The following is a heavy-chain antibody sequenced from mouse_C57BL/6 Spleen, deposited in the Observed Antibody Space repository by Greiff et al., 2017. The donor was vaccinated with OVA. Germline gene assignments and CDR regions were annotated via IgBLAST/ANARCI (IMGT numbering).Heavy chain of an antibody. Sequence: DVQLQESGPGLVKPSQSLSLTCSVTGYSITSGYYWNWIRQFPGNKLEWMGYISYDGSNNYNPSLKNRISITRDTSKNQFFLKLNSVTTEDTATYYCARGNYGSSPYYWGQGTTLTVSS. V-gene: IGHV3-6*01. CDR1: GYSITSGYY. CDR3: ARGNYGSSPYY. J-gene: IGHJ2*01. CDR2: ISYDGSN. D-gene: IGHD1-1*01.